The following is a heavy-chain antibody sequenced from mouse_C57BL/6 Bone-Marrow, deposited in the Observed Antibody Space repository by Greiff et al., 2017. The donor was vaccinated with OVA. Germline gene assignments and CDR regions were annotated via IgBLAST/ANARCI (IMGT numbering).Heavy chain of an antibody. V-gene: IGHV5-9-1*02. Sequence: EVMLVESGGGLVKPGGSLKLSCAASGFTFSSYAMSWVRQTPEKRLEWVAYISSGGDYIYYADTVKGRYTISRDNARNTLYLQMSSLKSEDTAMYYCTRGEFYLRDEGFAYWGQGTLVTVSA. D-gene: IGHD2-1*01. CDR1: GFTFSSYA. CDR3: TRGEFYLRDEGFAY. J-gene: IGHJ3*01. CDR2: ISSGGDYI.